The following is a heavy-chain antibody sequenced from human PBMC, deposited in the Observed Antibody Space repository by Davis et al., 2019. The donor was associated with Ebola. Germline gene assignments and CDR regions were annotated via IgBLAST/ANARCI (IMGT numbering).Heavy chain of an antibody. CDR1: GGSMDHYY. CDR2: SYYSGST. V-gene: IGHV4-59*12. CDR3: ARRRIAARPIDY. Sequence: SETLSLTCTVSGGSMDHYYWNWIRQPPGKGLEWIGFSYYSGSTNYNPSLKSRVTISVDTSKNQFSLKLSSVTAADTAVYYCARRRIAARPIDYWGQGTLVTVSS. D-gene: IGHD6-6*01. J-gene: IGHJ4*02.